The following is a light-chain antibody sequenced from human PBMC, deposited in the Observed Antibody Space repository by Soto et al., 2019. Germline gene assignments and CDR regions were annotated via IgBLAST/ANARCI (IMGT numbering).Light chain of an antibody. CDR3: QQSYSTPYS. V-gene: IGKV1-39*01. CDR1: QSISSY. Sequence: DIQMTQSPSSLSASVGDRVTITCRASQSISSYLNWYQQKPGKAPKRLIYAASSLQSGVPSRFRGSGSGTDFTLTISSLQPEDFATYYCQQSYSTPYSFGQGTELEIK. J-gene: IGKJ2*01. CDR2: AAS.